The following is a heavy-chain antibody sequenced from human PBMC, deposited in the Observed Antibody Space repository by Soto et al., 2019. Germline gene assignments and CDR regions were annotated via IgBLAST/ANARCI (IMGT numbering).Heavy chain of an antibody. CDR1: GYGFTGYW. V-gene: IGHV5-51*01. Sequence: GESLKISCKTSGYGFTGYWIVWVRQMPGKGLEWMGMIYPGDSQTRYSPSFQGQVTISADKSISTATLQWSSLKASDTAMYYCARYNAPSLAGNWFDPWGQGTLVTVSS. CDR3: ARYNAPSLAGNWFDP. D-gene: IGHD1-20*01. J-gene: IGHJ5*02. CDR2: IYPGDSQT.